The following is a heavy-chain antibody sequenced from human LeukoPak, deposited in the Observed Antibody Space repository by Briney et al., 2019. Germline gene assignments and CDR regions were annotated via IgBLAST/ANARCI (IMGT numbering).Heavy chain of an antibody. CDR3: ARQGSGWYYFNY. V-gene: IGHV4-59*08. CDR1: GGSISSHY. CDR2: IYYSGST. D-gene: IGHD6-19*01. J-gene: IGHJ4*02. Sequence: SETLSLTCTVSGGSISSHYWSWIRQPPGKGLEWIGYIYYSGSTNYNPSLNSRATTSVDTSKHQFSLKLNFVTAADTAVYYCARQGSGWYYFNYWGQGTLVTVSS.